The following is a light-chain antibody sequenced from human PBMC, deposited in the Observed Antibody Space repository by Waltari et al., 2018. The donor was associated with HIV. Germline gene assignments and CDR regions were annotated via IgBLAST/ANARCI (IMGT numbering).Light chain of an antibody. CDR1: NWGSES. CDR2: DES. J-gene: IGLJ3*02. V-gene: IGLV3-21*01. Sequence: YVLAQPPSLSVAPGETARMTCGGSNWGSESVHWYQQQPGRAPVLVMYDESDRHSGVYERFCGSTSGNMATLSISRVEAGDEADYYCQVWDSSSDHPAFGGGTKLTVL. CDR3: QVWDSSSDHPA.